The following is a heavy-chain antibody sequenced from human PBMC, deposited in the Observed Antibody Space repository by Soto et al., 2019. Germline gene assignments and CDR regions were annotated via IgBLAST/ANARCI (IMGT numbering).Heavy chain of an antibody. CDR2: IYYSGST. D-gene: IGHD3-10*01. CDR3: ARTRYYGSATYNY. J-gene: IGHJ4*02. CDR1: GGSISSGTYY. Sequence: NPSETLSLTCTVSGGSISSGTYYWGWIRQSPGTGLEWIGSIYYSGSTYYNPSLKSRVTISVDTSKNEFSLKLRSVTAADTAVYYCARTRYYGSATYNYWCQGTLVTVSS. V-gene: IGHV4-39*01.